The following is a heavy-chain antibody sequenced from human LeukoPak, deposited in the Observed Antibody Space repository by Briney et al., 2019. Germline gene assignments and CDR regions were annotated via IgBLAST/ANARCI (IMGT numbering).Heavy chain of an antibody. Sequence: ASVKVSCKASGYTFTSYDINWVRQATGQGLEWMGWMNPNSGNTGYAQKFQGRVTMTRNTSISTAYMELSSLRSEDTAVYYCARGGRDYYDSSGYLSESDYWGQGTLDTVSS. CDR2: MNPNSGNT. D-gene: IGHD3-22*01. CDR1: GYTFTSYD. V-gene: IGHV1-8*01. J-gene: IGHJ4*02. CDR3: ARGGRDYYDSSGYLSESDY.